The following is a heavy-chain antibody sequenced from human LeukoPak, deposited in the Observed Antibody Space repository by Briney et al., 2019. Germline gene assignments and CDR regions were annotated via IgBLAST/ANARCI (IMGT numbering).Heavy chain of an antibody. Sequence: GGSLRLSCAASGFSFSMYWMSWVRQAPGKGLEWVANIKQDESEKYYVDSVKGRFIISRDNAKNSLSLQMNSVRPEDTALYYCVKGKGSYYDLLQQFDYWGQGTLVTVSS. J-gene: IGHJ4*02. CDR2: IKQDESEK. V-gene: IGHV3-7*03. D-gene: IGHD3-10*01. CDR1: GFSFSMYW. CDR3: VKGKGSYYDLLQQFDY.